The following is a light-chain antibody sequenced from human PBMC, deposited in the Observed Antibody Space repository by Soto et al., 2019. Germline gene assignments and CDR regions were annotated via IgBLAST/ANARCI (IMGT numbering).Light chain of an antibody. J-gene: IGKJ4*01. CDR1: QSVSSSY. Sequence: EIVLTQSPGTLSLPSGERATLSCRASQSVSSSYLAWYQQKPGQAPRLLIYGASSRATGIPDRFSGSGSGTDFTLTISRLEPEDFAVYYCQQYCSSLHTFGGGTKVEIK. V-gene: IGKV3-20*01. CDR2: GAS. CDR3: QQYCSSLHT.